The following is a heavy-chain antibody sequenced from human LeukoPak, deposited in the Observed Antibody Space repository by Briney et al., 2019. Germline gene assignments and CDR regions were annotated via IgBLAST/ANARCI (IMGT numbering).Heavy chain of an antibody. J-gene: IGHJ3*02. CDR1: GFTFSSYA. Sequence: GGSLRLSCAASGFTFSSYAMHWVRQAPGKGLEWVAVISYDGSNKYYADSVKGRFTISRDNSKNTLYLQMNSLRAEDTAVYYCARPQHIPDWDAFDIGGQGTMVTVSS. CDR3: ARPQHIPDWDAFDI. D-gene: IGHD2-21*01. CDR2: ISYDGSNK. V-gene: IGHV3-30-3*01.